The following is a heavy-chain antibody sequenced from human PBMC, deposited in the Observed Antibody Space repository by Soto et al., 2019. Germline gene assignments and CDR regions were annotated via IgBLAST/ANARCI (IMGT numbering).Heavy chain of an antibody. J-gene: IGHJ4*02. Sequence: KPSETLSLTCSVSGGPTKGGDYYWNWLRQPPGKALEWIGYIFYSGTTNYSPSLKSRVAISIDTSKNQFSLSLTSVTAADTAVYYCARAGFSYGHLLFWGQGIRVTVSS. D-gene: IGHD3-10*01. V-gene: IGHV4-30-4*01. CDR2: IFYSGTT. CDR1: GGPTKGGDYY. CDR3: ARAGFSYGHLLF.